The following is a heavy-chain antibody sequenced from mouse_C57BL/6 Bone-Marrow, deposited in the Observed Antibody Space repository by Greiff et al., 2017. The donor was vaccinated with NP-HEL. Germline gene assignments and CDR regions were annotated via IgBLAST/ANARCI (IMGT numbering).Heavy chain of an antibody. CDR2: ILPGSGST. V-gene: IGHV1-9*01. CDR3: SSPPYGSSYPGFAY. CDR1: GYTFTGYW. D-gene: IGHD1-1*01. J-gene: IGHJ3*01. Sequence: VQLQQSGAELMKPGASVKLSCKATGYTFTGYWIEWVKQRPGHGLEWIGEILPGSGSTNYNEKFKGKATFTADTSSNTAYMPLSSLTTDDSAIYYCSSPPYGSSYPGFAYWGQGTLVTVSA.